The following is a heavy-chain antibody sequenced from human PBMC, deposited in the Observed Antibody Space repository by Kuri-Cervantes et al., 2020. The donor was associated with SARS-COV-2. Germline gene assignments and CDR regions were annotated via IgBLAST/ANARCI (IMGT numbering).Heavy chain of an antibody. CDR2: IYHSGST. D-gene: IGHD2-2*03. V-gene: IGHV4-30-2*01. CDR1: GGSISSGGYS. CDR3: ARIMDIVVVPAAGYGMDV. J-gene: IGHJ6*02. Sequence: LRLSRAVSGGSISSGGYSWSWIRQPPGKGLEWIGYIYHSGSTYYNPSLKSRVTISVDTSKNQFSLKLSSVTAADTAVYYCARIMDIVVVPAAGYGMDVWGQGTTVTVSS.